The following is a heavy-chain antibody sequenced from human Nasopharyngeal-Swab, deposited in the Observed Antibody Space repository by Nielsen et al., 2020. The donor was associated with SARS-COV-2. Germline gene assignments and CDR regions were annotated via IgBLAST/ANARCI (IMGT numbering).Heavy chain of an antibody. CDR1: GGSISSYY. Sequence: SVTLSLTCTVSGGSISSYYWNWIRQPPGKGLEWIGFIYYSGNTNYNPSLKSRVTISVATSKDQFSLKLSSVTAADTAVYYCAREAPQTARDYSYYAMDVWGQGTTVTVSS. J-gene: IGHJ6*02. D-gene: IGHD2-21*02. CDR3: AREAPQTARDYSYYAMDV. CDR2: IYYSGNT. V-gene: IGHV4-59*01.